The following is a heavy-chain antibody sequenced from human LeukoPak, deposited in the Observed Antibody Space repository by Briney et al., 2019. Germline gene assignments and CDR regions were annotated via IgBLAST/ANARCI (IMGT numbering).Heavy chain of an antibody. J-gene: IGHJ4*02. Sequence: PSETLSLTCTVSGRSITSYYWSWLRQPPGKGLEWIGYIYDSGSNADYNPSLKSRVTISGDTSENQFSLKLSSVTAADTAVYYCARAPGPYDSSGHYFNFEYWGQGTLVTVSS. CDR1: GRSITSYY. V-gene: IGHV4-59*01. CDR2: IYDSGSNA. CDR3: ARAPGPYDSSGHYFNFEY. D-gene: IGHD3-22*01.